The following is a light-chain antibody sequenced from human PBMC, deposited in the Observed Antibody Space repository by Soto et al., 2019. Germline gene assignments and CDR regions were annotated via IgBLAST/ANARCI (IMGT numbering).Light chain of an antibody. Sequence: EIVLTQSPATLSLSPGERATLSCRASQSVSSSFAWYQQKPGQAPSLLLYDASNRAPGIPASFSGSGSGTDFPLTSRSRDPEDCAIYYWQQRSNWRNFGGGTELEIK. CDR1: QSVSSS. CDR2: DAS. J-gene: IGKJ4*01. V-gene: IGKV3-11*01. CDR3: QQRSNWRN.